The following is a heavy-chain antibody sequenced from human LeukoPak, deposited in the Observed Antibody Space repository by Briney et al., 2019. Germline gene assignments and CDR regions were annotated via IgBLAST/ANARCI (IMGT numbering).Heavy chain of an antibody. CDR1: GDSISSSNYY. V-gene: IGHV4-39*01. Sequence: PSETLSLTCTVSGDSISSSNYYWGWIRQPPGKGLEWIASIYYSGNTYYKPSLKSRVTISVDTSKNQFSLKLSSVTAADTAVYFCARGGIYCHFDYWGQGTLVTVSS. D-gene: IGHD1-26*01. CDR2: IYYSGNT. CDR3: ARGGIYCHFDY. J-gene: IGHJ4*02.